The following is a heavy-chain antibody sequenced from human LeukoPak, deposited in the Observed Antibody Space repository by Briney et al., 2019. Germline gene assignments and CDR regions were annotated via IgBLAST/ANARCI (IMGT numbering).Heavy chain of an antibody. CDR1: GFDFGAYE. V-gene: IGHV3-48*03. J-gene: IGHJ4*02. CDR2: FAGSDTTT. CDR3: TTLGYHLDS. D-gene: IGHD3-22*01. Sequence: GGALRLSCAASGFDFGAYEMNWVRQAPGKGLEWVAYFAGSDTTTYYADSVKGRCTISRDNARNPLYLQMNSLRAEDTALYYCTTLGYHLDSWGQGTLVTVSS.